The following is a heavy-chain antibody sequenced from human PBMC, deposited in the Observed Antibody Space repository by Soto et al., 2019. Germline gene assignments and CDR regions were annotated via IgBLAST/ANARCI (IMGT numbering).Heavy chain of an antibody. CDR3: AKEPHSSGWFDP. V-gene: IGHV3-23*01. Sequence: EVQLLESGGGLVQPGGSLRLSCAASGFTFRNYAMSWVRQAPGKGLEWISAISDSGRNTYYADSVKGRFTISRDNSKTTLYMQMNILRAEDTAVYYCAKEPHSSGWFDPWVQGTLVTVSS. J-gene: IGHJ5*01. CDR1: GFTFRNYA. D-gene: IGHD6-19*01. CDR2: ISDSGRNT.